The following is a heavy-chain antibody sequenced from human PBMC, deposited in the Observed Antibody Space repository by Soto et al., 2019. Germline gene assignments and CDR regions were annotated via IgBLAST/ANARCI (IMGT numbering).Heavy chain of an antibody. Sequence: GASVKVSCKASGYTFTSYGISWVRQAPGQGLEWMGWISAYNGNTNYAQKLQGRVTMTTDTSTSTAYMELRSLRSDDTAVYYCARDGGYDSSGYYDWFDPWGQGTLVTVSS. CDR2: ISAYNGNT. CDR3: ARDGGYDSSGYYDWFDP. J-gene: IGHJ5*02. V-gene: IGHV1-18*01. CDR1: GYTFTSYG. D-gene: IGHD3-22*01.